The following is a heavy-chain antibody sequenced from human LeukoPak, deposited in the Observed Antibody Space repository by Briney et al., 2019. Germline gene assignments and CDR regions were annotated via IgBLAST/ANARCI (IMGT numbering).Heavy chain of an antibody. CDR3: ARGDPHADL. J-gene: IGHJ5*02. CDR1: GFDLNTYE. V-gene: IGHV3-48*03. CDR2: ITISGHTK. Sequence: GGSLRLSCAASGFDLNTYEMNWVRQAPGKGLEWIADITISGHTKNYADSVKGRFTISRDNAGTSLYLQMNSLRVEDTGVYYSARGDPHADLWGQGTLVTVCS.